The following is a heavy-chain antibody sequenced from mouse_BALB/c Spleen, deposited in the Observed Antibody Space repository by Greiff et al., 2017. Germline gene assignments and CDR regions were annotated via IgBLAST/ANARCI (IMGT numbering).Heavy chain of an antibody. V-gene: IGHV2-3*01. J-gene: IGHJ3*01. D-gene: IGHD1-1*01. CDR3: AKGRDYYGSAGFAY. Sequence: QVQLKESGPGLVAPSQSLSITCTVSGFSLTSYGVSWVRQPPGKGLEWLGVIWGDGSTNYHSALISRLSISKDNSKSQVFLKLNSLQTAETATYYCAKGRDYYGSAGFAYWGQGTLVTVSA. CDR1: GFSLTSYG. CDR2: IWGDGST.